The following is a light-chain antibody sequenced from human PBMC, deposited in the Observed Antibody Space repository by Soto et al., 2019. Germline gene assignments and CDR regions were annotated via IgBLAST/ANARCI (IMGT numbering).Light chain of an antibody. CDR1: QSVSSSY. J-gene: IGKJ3*01. CDR3: QQYGSSPT. Sequence: EIVLTQSPGTLSLSPGERATLSCRASQSVSSSYLAWYQQKPGQAPSLLIYGASSRATGIPERFSGSGSGTDFTLTISRLEPEDFAVYYCQQYGSSPTFGPGTKVDIK. V-gene: IGKV3-20*01. CDR2: GAS.